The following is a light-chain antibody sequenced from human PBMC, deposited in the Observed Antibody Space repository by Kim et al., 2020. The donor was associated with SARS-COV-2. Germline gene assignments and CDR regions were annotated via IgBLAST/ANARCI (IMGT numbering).Light chain of an antibody. J-gene: IGKJ1*01. V-gene: IGKV3-11*01. CDR1: QSLSSS. CDR2: GTS. CDR3: QQRSHWPRT. Sequence: EIVLTQSPATLSLSPGERASLSCRASQSLSSSLAWYQQKPGQPPRLLIYGTSNRATGIPATFSGSGSGTDFTLTISSLEPEDFAVYYCQQRSHWPRTFGQGTKVDIK.